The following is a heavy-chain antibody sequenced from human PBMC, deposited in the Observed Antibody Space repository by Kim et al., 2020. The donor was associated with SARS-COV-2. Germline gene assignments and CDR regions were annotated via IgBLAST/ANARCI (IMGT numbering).Heavy chain of an antibody. CDR1: GGTFSSYA. V-gene: IGHV1-69*13. Sequence: SVKVSCKASGGTFSSYAISWVRQAPGQGLEWMGGIIPIFGTANYAQKFQGRVTITADESTSTAYMELSSLRSEDTAVYYCARVGEEDCSSTSCYYGRGLGWFDPWGQGTLVTVSS. D-gene: IGHD2-2*01. CDR3: ARVGEEDCSSTSCYYGRGLGWFDP. J-gene: IGHJ5*02. CDR2: IIPIFGTA.